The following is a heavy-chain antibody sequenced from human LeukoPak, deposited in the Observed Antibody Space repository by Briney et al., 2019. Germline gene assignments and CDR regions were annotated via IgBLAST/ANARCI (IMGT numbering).Heavy chain of an antibody. CDR3: ARDWNRYAY. Sequence: PSETLSLTCSVSGGSISSCTYSWGWIRQPPGKGLEWIGSFSCSGSTYYNPSLKSRVTISVDTSKSQFSLYMDSVTAADTAVYYCARDWNRYAYWGQGTLVTISS. J-gene: IGHJ4*02. D-gene: IGHD1-1*01. CDR2: FSCSGST. CDR1: GGSISSCTYS. V-gene: IGHV4-39*07.